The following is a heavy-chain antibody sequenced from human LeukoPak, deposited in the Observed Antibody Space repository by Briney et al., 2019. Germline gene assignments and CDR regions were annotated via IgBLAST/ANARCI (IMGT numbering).Heavy chain of an antibody. D-gene: IGHD3-10*01. CDR2: ISGSGGST. CDR3: AKDLITMDDY. Sequence: PGGSLRLSCAASGFTFSDYYMSWIRQAPGKGLEWVSAISGSGGSTYYADSVKGRFTISRDNSKNTLYLQMNSLRAEDTAVYYCAKDLITMDDYWGQGTLVTVSS. V-gene: IGHV3-23*01. CDR1: GFTFSDYY. J-gene: IGHJ4*02.